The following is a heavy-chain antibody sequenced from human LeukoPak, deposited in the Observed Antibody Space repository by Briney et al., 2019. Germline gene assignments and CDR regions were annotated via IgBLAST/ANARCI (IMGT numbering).Heavy chain of an antibody. CDR2: IYYSGST. CDR1: GGSIISYY. V-gene: IGHV4-59*01. Sequence: SETLSLTCTVSGGSIISYYWSWIRQPPGEGLEWIGYIYYSGSTNYNPSLKSRVTISVDTSKNQFSLKLSSVTAADTAVYYCARGRRGPHNDYWGQGTLVTVSS. CDR3: ARGRRGPHNDY. J-gene: IGHJ4*02.